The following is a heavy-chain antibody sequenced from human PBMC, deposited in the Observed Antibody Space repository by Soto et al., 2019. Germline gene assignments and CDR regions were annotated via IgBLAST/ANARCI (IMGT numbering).Heavy chain of an antibody. CDR1: GYTFTDYY. V-gene: IGHV1-2*02. D-gene: IGHD3-16*01. J-gene: IGHJ5*02. CDR2: INPNGGGT. CDR3: AREHHFGASFDP. Sequence: QVQLVQSGAEVVQPGASVKVSCKASGYTFTDYYIHWVRQAPGQGLEWMGWINPNGGGTNSAENFQGRVTMTRDTSINTAYLELYRLRSDDTAEYYCAREHHFGASFDPWGQGTLVTVSS.